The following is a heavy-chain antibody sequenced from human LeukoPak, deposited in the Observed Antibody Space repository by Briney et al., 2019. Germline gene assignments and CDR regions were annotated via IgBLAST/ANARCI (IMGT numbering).Heavy chain of an antibody. CDR3: ARDLSFVVGNRDYSVCEAFDT. CDR1: GAAISAHY. V-gene: IGHV4-4*07. Sequence: PSETLSLTCTVSGAAISAHYWSWIRQPAGQGLECVGGVRTSGSSGYNPSLNSPITMSVDTSRNQCSLTLSPLTGRAPAVCVCARDLSFVVGNRDYSVCEAFDTSGQGTTVTASS. CDR2: VRTSGSS. D-gene: IGHD2-21*01. J-gene: IGHJ3*02.